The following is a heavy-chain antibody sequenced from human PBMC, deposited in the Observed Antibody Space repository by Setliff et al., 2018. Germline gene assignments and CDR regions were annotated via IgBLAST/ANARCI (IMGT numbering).Heavy chain of an antibody. J-gene: IGHJ5*02. CDR2: IYHSGST. D-gene: IGHD2-2*01. Sequence: PSETLSLTCAVSGGSISSSNWWSWVRQPPGKGLEWIGEIYHSGSTNYNPSLKSRVTISVDKSKNQFSLKLSSVTAADTAVYYCARGGGNQLLLYGSNWFDPWGQGTLVTVS. CDR3: ARGGGNQLLLYGSNWFDP. CDR1: GGSISSSNW. V-gene: IGHV4-4*02.